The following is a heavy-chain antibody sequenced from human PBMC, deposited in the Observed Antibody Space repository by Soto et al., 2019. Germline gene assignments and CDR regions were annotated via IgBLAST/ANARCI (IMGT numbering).Heavy chain of an antibody. CDR3: ASPPRGDSSGYTDHYFDY. J-gene: IGHJ4*02. Sequence: GGSLRLSCAASGFTFSDYYMSWIRQAPGKGLEWVSYISSSGSTIYYADSVKGRFTISRDNAKNSLYLQMNSLRAEDTAVYYCASPPRGDSSGYTDHYFDYWGQGTLVTVSS. CDR1: GFTFSDYY. V-gene: IGHV3-11*01. D-gene: IGHD3-22*01. CDR2: ISSSGSTI.